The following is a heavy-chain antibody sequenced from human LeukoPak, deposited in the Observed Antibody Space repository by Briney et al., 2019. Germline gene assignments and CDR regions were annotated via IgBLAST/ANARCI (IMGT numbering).Heavy chain of an antibody. Sequence: ASVKVSCKAPGYTFTGYYMHWVRQAPGQGLEWMGWINPNSGGTNYAQKFQGRVTMTRDTSISTAYMELSRLRSDDTAVYYCAFGINVDTAMVGWFDPWGQGTLVTVSS. D-gene: IGHD5-18*01. V-gene: IGHV1-2*02. CDR1: GYTFTGYY. CDR2: INPNSGGT. J-gene: IGHJ5*02. CDR3: AFGINVDTAMVGWFDP.